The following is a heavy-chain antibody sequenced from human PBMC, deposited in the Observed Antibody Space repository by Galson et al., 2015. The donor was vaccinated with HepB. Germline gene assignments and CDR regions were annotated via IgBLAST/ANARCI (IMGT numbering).Heavy chain of an antibody. CDR3: ARELRTAAGTFPDY. CDR2: ISSDSSYT. D-gene: IGHD6-13*01. V-gene: IGHV3-11*06. CDR1: GFIFSDYY. J-gene: IGHJ4*02. Sequence: SLRLSCAASGFIFSDYYMSWIRQAPGEGLKWVSYISSDSSYTKYADAVKGRFTISRDNAQNSLYLQMNSLRGEDRATYCCARELRTAAGTFPDYWGQGTLVTVSS.